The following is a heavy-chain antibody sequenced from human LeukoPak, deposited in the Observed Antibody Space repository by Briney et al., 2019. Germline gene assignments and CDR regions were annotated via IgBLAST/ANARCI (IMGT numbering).Heavy chain of an antibody. CDR1: GGSFSGYY. D-gene: IGHD3-3*01. Sequence: PSETLSLTCAVYGGSFSGYYWGWIRQPPGKGLEWIGSIYYSGSTSYNPSLKSRVTISVDTSKNQLSLRLSSVTAADTAVYYCARLLSGYQDYWGQGTLVTVSS. CDR2: IYYSGST. J-gene: IGHJ4*02. CDR3: ARLLSGYQDY. V-gene: IGHV4-39*01.